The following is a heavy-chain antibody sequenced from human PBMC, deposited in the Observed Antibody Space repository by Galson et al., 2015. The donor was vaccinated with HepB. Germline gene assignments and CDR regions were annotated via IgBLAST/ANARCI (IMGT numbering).Heavy chain of an antibody. CDR1: GGSFSGYY. Sequence: ETLSLTCAVYGGSFSGYYWSWIRQPPGKGLEWIGEINHSGSTNYNPSLKSRVTISVDTSKNQFSLKLSSVTAADTAVYYCARVTDDIWFDPWGQGTLVTVSS. J-gene: IGHJ5*02. V-gene: IGHV4-34*01. CDR3: ARVTDDIWFDP. CDR2: INHSGST. D-gene: IGHD3-9*01.